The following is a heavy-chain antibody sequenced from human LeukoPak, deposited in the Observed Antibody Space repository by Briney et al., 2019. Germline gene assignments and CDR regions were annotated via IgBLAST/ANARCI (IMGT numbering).Heavy chain of an antibody. CDR3: ARQSRDGSKTRGYYFDY. J-gene: IGHJ4*02. CDR2: IYPADSDT. CDR1: GYIFTHYW. Sequence: GEYLKISCQVSGYIFTHYWIGWVRQMPGNGLVSMGMIYPADSDTTYSPSFQGQVTISVDKSISTVYLQWSSLKASDTAMYYCARQSRDGSKTRGYYFDYWGQGTLVTVSS. D-gene: IGHD3-10*01. V-gene: IGHV5-51*01.